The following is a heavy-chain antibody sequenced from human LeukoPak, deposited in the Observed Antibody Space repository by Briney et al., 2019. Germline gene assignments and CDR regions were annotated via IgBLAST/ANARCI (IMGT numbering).Heavy chain of an antibody. J-gene: IGHJ4*02. D-gene: IGHD6-13*01. Sequence: GGSLRLSCAASGFTFSSYTMHWVRQAPGKGLEWVAVISYEGSNENYADSVKGRFTISRDNSKNTLYPQLNSLRAEDTAVYYCARDMHLVSLDYWGQGTLVTVSS. CDR3: ARDMHLVSLDY. CDR2: ISYEGSNE. V-gene: IGHV3-30-3*01. CDR1: GFTFSSYT.